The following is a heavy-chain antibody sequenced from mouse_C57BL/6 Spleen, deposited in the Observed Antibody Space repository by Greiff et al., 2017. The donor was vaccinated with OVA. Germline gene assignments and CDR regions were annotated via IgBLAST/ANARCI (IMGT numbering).Heavy chain of an antibody. CDR2: IHPNSGST. D-gene: IGHD2-4*01. CDR1: GYTFTSYW. Sequence: QVQLQQPGAELVKPGASVKLSCKASGYTFTSYWMHWVKQRPGQGLEWIGMIHPNSGSTNYNEKFKSKATLTVDKSSSTAYMQLSSLTSEDSAVYYWARNRYDYDDAMDYWGQGTSVTVSS. CDR3: ARNRYDYDDAMDY. J-gene: IGHJ4*01. V-gene: IGHV1-64*01.